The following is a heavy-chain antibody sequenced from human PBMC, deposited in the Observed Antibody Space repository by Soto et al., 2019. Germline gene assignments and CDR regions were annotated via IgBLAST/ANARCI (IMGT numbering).Heavy chain of an antibody. Sequence: SETLSLTCTVSGGSISSYYWSWIRQPPGKGLEWIGYIYYSGSTNYNPSLKSRVTISVDTSKNQFSLKLSSVTAADTAVYYCAREIAVAGRWWFDPWGQGTLVTVSS. D-gene: IGHD6-19*01. CDR2: IYYSGST. V-gene: IGHV4-59*01. J-gene: IGHJ5*02. CDR3: AREIAVAGRWWFDP. CDR1: GGSISSYY.